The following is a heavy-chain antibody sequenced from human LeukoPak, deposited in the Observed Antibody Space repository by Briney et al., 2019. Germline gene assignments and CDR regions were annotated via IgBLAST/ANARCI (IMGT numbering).Heavy chain of an antibody. V-gene: IGHV3-7*04. Sequence: GGSLRLSCAASGFTFSSYWMSWVRQAPGKGLEWVANIKQDGSEKYYVDSVKGRFTISRDNAENSLYLQMSSLRGEDTAVYYCARLKRPVDFWGQGTLVTVSS. CDR1: GFTFSSYW. J-gene: IGHJ4*02. CDR2: IKQDGSEK. CDR3: ARLKRPVDF.